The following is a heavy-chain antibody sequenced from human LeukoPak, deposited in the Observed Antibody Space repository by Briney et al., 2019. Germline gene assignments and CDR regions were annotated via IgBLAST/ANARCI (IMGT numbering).Heavy chain of an antibody. CDR2: INHSGST. CDR3: AGGVAAVSDV. Sequence: KSSETLSLTCAVYGGPLTGYYWSWIRQPPGKGLEWIGEINHSGSTNYNPSLKSRVTISVDTSKNQFSLKLSSVTGADTAVYYCAGGVAAVSDVWGKGTTVTVSS. J-gene: IGHJ6*04. CDR1: GGPLTGYY. V-gene: IGHV4-34*01. D-gene: IGHD6-13*01.